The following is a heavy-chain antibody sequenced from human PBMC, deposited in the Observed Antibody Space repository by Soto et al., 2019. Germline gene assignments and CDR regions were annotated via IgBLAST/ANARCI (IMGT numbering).Heavy chain of an antibody. CDR3: ARLKRSGILGRKYYFAY. D-gene: IGHD6-13*01. V-gene: IGHV4-59*01. J-gene: IGHJ4*02. Sequence: PSETLSLTCAVSGGSIGTYYWSWIRQSPGRGPEWIDYVYYSGTTNYNPSLNGRITMSVDTPKNKFSRRLTSVTAADTATYYCARLKRSGILGRKYYFAYRGPGSPVTVSS. CDR1: GGSIGTYY. CDR2: VYYSGTT.